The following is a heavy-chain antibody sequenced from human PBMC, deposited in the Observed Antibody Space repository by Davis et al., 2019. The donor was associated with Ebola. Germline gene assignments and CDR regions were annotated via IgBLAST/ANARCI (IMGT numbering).Heavy chain of an antibody. D-gene: IGHD3-10*01. CDR2: ISFSGDNT. V-gene: IGHV3-48*03. CDR1: TFSFSGYE. Sequence: PGGSLRLSCADSTFSFSGYEMNWVRQAPGKGLEWLSYISFSGDNTYYAASVRGRFTISRDNAKNSLYLQMNSLRAEDTAVYYCARVHAGQLLMYWGQGTLVTVSS. J-gene: IGHJ4*02. CDR3: ARVHAGQLLMY.